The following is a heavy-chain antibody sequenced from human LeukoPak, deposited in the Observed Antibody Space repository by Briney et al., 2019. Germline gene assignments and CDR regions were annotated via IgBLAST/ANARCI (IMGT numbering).Heavy chain of an antibody. CDR3: ARRGSDDYYIDY. Sequence: SEPLSLTCTVSGGSISSSIYYWGWVRQPPGKGLQWIGSIFYSGNTYYNPSLKSRVSISVDTSKNQFSLKLSSVTAADTAIYYCARRGSDDYYIDYWGQGTLVTVSS. CDR2: IFYSGNT. V-gene: IGHV4-39*01. CDR1: GGSISSSIYY. D-gene: IGHD3-16*01. J-gene: IGHJ4*02.